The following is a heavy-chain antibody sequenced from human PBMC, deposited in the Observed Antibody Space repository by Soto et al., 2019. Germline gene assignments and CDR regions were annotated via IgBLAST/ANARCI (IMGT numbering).Heavy chain of an antibody. D-gene: IGHD5-18*01. V-gene: IGHV3-33*01. Sequence: GGSLRLSCAASGFTFSSYGRLWVRQAPGKGLEWVTIIWYDGSNKYYADSVKGRFTISRDNSKNTLYLQMNSLRAEDTAVYYCAREDGYTFDMWGQGTMVTVSS. CDR1: GFTFSSYG. CDR3: AREDGYTFDM. J-gene: IGHJ3*02. CDR2: IWYDGSNK.